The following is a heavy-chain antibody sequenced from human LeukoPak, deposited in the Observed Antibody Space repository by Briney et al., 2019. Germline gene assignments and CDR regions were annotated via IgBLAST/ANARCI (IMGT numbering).Heavy chain of an antibody. CDR1: GFSFSSFS. D-gene: IGHD6-19*01. J-gene: IGHJ4*02. CDR3: ARDLGYSSGPNY. CDR2: ISGGSSFT. Sequence: GGSLRLSCAASGFSFSSFSMNWVRQAPGKGLEWVSYISGGSSFTYYVDSVKGRFTISRDNAKNSLYLQMNSLRAEDTAVYYCARDLGYSSGPNYWGQGTRVTVSP. V-gene: IGHV3-21*01.